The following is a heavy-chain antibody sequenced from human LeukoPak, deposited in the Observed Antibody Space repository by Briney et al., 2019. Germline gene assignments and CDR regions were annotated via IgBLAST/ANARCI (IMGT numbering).Heavy chain of an antibody. J-gene: IGHJ3*02. V-gene: IGHV3-20*04. D-gene: IGHD6-6*01. CDR1: GFTFGDYG. Sequence: GGSLRLSCAASGFTFGDYGMSWVRQAPGKGLEWVSGINWNGGSTGYADSVKGRFTISRDNAKNTLYLQMNSLRAEDTAVYYCARRSAARDAFDIWGQGTMVTVSS. CDR3: ARRSAARDAFDI. CDR2: INWNGGST.